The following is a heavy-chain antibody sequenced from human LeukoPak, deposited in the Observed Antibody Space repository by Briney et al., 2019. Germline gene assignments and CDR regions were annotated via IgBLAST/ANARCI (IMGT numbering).Heavy chain of an antibody. Sequence: SETLFLTCIVSGDSISRHYWSWIRQPPEKGPEWIGYIYSTGSTNYNPSLNSRVTISGDTSKNQFSLKLSSVTAADTAVYYCARGRDSTGWYDAWGQGTLVTVSS. D-gene: IGHD6-19*01. J-gene: IGHJ5*02. CDR2: IYSTGST. CDR1: GDSISRHY. CDR3: ARGRDSTGWYDA. V-gene: IGHV4-59*11.